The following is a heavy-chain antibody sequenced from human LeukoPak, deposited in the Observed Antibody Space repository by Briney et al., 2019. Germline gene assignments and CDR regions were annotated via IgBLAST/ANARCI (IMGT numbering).Heavy chain of an antibody. J-gene: IGHJ5*02. V-gene: IGHV4-34*01. CDR3: ASSSSGYDFGGWFDP. D-gene: IGHD5-12*01. CDR2: INHSGST. CDR1: GGSFSGYY. Sequence: PSETLSLTCAVYGGSFSGYYWSWIRQPPGKGLEWIGEINHSGSTNYNPSLKSRVTISVDTSKNQFSLKLSSVTAADTAVYHCASSSSGYDFGGWFDPWGQGTLVTVSS.